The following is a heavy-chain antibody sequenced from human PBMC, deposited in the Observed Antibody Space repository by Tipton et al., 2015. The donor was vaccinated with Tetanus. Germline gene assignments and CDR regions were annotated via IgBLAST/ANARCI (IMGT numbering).Heavy chain of an antibody. V-gene: IGHV4-59*11. Sequence: GLVKPSETLSLTCTVSGGSISNHYWSWIRQPPGKGLEWIGYLYDNGRTKYNPSLNSRVTISVDTPKNQFSLKLTSLTVADTAVHYCARGGSYSYGPRGFDLWGRGTLVTVSS. CDR2: LYDNGRT. J-gene: IGHJ2*01. D-gene: IGHD5-18*01. CDR1: GGSISNHY. CDR3: ARGGSYSYGPRGFDL.